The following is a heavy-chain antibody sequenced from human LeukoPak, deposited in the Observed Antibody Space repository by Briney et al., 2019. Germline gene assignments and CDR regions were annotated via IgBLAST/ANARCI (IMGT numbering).Heavy chain of an antibody. V-gene: IGHV1-2*02. CDR2: INPNSGDT. CDR1: GYTFTGYF. Sequence: ASVKVSCKASGYTFTGYFMHWVRQAPGQGLEWMGWINPNSGDTNYAQKFHGRVTMTRDTSISTGYMELTRVRYDDTAMYYCARDERYDSSGYPFDYRGQGTLVTVSS. D-gene: IGHD3-22*01. CDR3: ARDERYDSSGYPFDY. J-gene: IGHJ4*02.